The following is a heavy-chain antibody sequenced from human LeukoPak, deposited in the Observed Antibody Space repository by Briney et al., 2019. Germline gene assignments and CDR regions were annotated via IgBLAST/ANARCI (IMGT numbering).Heavy chain of an antibody. CDR3: ARGGQVAAASPFDY. CDR2: INHIGST. V-gene: IGHV4-34*01. D-gene: IGHD6-13*01. Sequence: SETLSLTCAVYGGSFSGYYWSWIRQPPGKGLEWIGEINHIGSTNYNPSLKSRVTISVDTSKNQFSLKLSSVTAADTAVYYCARGGQVAAASPFDYWGKGTLVTVSS. J-gene: IGHJ4*02. CDR1: GGSFSGYY.